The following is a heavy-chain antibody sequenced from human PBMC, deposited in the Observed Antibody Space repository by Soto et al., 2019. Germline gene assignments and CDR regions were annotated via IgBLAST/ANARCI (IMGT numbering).Heavy chain of an antibody. CDR3: ATLTLYYYYGTDV. V-gene: IGHV3-74*01. CDR1: GFTFNSYW. CDR2: INGDGSST. J-gene: IGHJ6*02. Sequence: PGGSLRLSCAASGFTFNSYWMHWVRQAPGKGLVWVSRINGDGSSTTYADSVKGRFTISRDNVKNTLYLQMNSLRAEDTAVYYCATLTLYYYYGTDVWGQGTTVTVSS. D-gene: IGHD7-27*01.